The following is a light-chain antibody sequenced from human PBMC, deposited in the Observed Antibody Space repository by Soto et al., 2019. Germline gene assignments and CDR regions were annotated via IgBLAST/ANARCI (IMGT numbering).Light chain of an antibody. CDR2: DVS. CDR1: SGDVGGYNY. CDR3: SSYTSSSTVE. V-gene: IGLV2-14*03. J-gene: IGLJ2*01. Sequence: QSALTQPASVSGSHGQSITISCTGTSGDVGGYNYVSWYQQQPGEAPKLMIFDVSNRPSGVSNRFSGSKSGNTASLTISGLQAEDEADYYCSSYTSSSTVEFGGGTKLTVL.